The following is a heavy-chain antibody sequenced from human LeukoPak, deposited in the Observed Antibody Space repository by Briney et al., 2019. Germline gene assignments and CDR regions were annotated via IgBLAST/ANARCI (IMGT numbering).Heavy chain of an antibody. CDR2: IDPSDSYT. V-gene: IGHV5-10-1*01. D-gene: IGHD6-13*01. CDR3: ARLRADYSSSWYVGY. Sequence: GESLKISCKGSGYSFTSYWISWVRQMPGKGLEWMGRIDPSDSYTNYSPSFQGHVTISADKSISTAYLQRSSLKASDTAMYYCARLRADYSSSWYVGYWGQGTLVTVSS. J-gene: IGHJ4*02. CDR1: GYSFTSYW.